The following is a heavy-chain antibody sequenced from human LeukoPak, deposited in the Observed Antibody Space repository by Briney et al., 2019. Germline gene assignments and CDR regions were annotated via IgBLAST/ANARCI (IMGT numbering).Heavy chain of an antibody. CDR1: GGSFSGYY. CDR3: ARTRWPKPFDY. CDR2: INHSGST. D-gene: IGHD4-23*01. Sequence: SETLSLTCAVYGGSFSGYYWSWIRQPPGKGLEWIGEINHSGSTNYNPSLKSRVTISVDTSKDQFSLKLSSVTAADTAVYYCARTRWPKPFDYWGQGTLVTVSS. J-gene: IGHJ4*02. V-gene: IGHV4-34*01.